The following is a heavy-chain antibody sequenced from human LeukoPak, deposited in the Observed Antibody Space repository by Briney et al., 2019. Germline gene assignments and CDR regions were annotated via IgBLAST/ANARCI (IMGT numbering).Heavy chain of an antibody. J-gene: IGHJ4*02. CDR2: ISYDGNNK. Sequence: SGGSLRLSCAASGFTFSSYAMHWVRQAPGKGLKWVAVISYDGNNKFYADSVKGRFTISRDNSKNTLYLQMNSLRAEDTALYYCARDLYTIFGVVSGSFDYWGQGTLVTVSS. CDR3: ARDLYTIFGVVSGSFDY. V-gene: IGHV3-30-3*01. CDR1: GFTFSSYA. D-gene: IGHD3-3*01.